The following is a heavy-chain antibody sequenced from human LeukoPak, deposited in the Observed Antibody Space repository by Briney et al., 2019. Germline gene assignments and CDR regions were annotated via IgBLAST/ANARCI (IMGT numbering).Heavy chain of an antibody. J-gene: IGHJ5*01. D-gene: IGHD2-2*01. CDR2: IYYSGST. V-gene: IGHV4-59*01. Sequence: PSETLSLTCIVSGGSISNYYWSWIRQPPGKGLEWIGDIYYSGSTNYNPSLKSRVTISIDTSKNQFSLRLSSMTAADTAVYYCAGGHTSWVVVPGGTGTWFDSWGQGILVTVSS. CDR3: AGGHTSWVVVPGGTGTWFDS. CDR1: GGSISNYY.